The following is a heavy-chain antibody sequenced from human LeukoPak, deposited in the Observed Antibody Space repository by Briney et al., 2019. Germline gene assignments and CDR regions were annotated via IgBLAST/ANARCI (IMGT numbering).Heavy chain of an antibody. D-gene: IGHD1/OR15-1a*01. CDR3: AKARGSNKC. CDR2: ISYDGSNK. Sequence: TGRSLRLCCAASGFTFSSYGMHWVRQAAGKGLEWVAVISYDGSNKYYADPVKGRFTISRDNSKNTLYLQMNSLRAEDTAVYYCAKARGSNKCWGQGTLVTVYS. CDR1: GFTFSSYG. J-gene: IGHJ4*02. V-gene: IGHV3-30*18.